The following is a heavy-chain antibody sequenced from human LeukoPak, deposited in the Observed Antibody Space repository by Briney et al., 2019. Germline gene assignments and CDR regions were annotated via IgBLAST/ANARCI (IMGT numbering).Heavy chain of an antibody. V-gene: IGHV3-9*01. J-gene: IGHJ4*02. CDR1: GFTFDDYA. CDR3: ATFDY. Sequence: GGSLRLSCAASGFTFDDYAMHWVRQAPGKGLEWVSGISWNSGSIGYADSVKGRFTISRDNAKNSLYLQMNSLRAEDTAVYYCATFDYWGQGTLVTVSS. CDR2: ISWNSGSI.